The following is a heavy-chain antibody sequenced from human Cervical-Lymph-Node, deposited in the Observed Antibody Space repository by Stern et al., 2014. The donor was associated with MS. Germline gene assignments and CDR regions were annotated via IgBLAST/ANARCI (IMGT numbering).Heavy chain of an antibody. CDR1: GASMRSYY. Sequence: QLQLQESGPGLVKPSETLSLTCTVSGASMRSYYWSWIRQPPGKGLEWIGYISNYGSAKYNPSLTSRVTISVDKSKNQFSLKLKSVTAADTALYFCARHQDYSRSWGFDYWGQGTLVTVSS. CDR2: ISNYGSA. CDR3: ARHQDYSRSWGFDY. J-gene: IGHJ4*02. V-gene: IGHV4-59*08. D-gene: IGHD6-6*01.